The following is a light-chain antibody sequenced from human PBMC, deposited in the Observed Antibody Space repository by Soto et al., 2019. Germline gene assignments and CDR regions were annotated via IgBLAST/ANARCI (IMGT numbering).Light chain of an antibody. CDR1: QTISIW. V-gene: IGKV1-5*03. CDR2: KAS. J-gene: IGKJ1*01. Sequence: IQMTQSPSTLSGSLGDRVTITCPASQTISIWLALYQQKPGKAPKLLIYKASTLKSGVPSRFSGSGSGTEFTLTISSLQPDDFATYYCQHYNSYSEAFGQGTKVDI. CDR3: QHYNSYSEA.